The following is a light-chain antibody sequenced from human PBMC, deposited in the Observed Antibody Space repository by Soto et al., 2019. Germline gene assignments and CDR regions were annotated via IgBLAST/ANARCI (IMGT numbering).Light chain of an antibody. CDR1: SSNIGSKT. CDR3: AAWDDSLKGWV. V-gene: IGLV1-44*01. J-gene: IGLJ3*02. Sequence: QSVLTQPPSASGTPGQRVTISCSGTSSNIGSKTVNWYQQLPGTAPKLLIYTNSQRPSGVPDRFSGCKSGTSASLAISGLQSEDEADYYCAAWDDSLKGWVFGGGTKLTVL. CDR2: TNS.